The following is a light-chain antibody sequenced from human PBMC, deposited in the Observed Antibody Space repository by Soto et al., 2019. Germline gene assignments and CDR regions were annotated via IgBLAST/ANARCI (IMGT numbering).Light chain of an antibody. V-gene: IGKV3-15*01. CDR1: QSVSND. Sequence: EIVMTQSPATLSVSPGERATLSCRASQSVSNDLAWYQQKPGQAARLLIYGASTRATGIPARFSGSGSGTEFSLAISRLQSEDFAVYYCQQYNNWRRTFGQGTKVEIK. CDR3: QQYNNWRRT. CDR2: GAS. J-gene: IGKJ1*01.